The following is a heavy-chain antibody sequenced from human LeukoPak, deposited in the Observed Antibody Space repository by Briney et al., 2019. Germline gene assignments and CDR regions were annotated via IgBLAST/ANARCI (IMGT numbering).Heavy chain of an antibody. CDR2: ISGSGGHT. V-gene: IGHV3-23*01. D-gene: IGHD1-1*01. CDR1: GFTFTTYA. CDR3: SREWGNGNDLRPDY. Sequence: GGSLRLSCAASGFTFTTYAMSWVRQAPGKGLEWVSAISGSGGHTYYADSVKGRFTISRDNSKNTLYLQMNSLKTGDTAVYYCSREWGNGNDLRPDYWGQGTLVTVSS. J-gene: IGHJ4*02.